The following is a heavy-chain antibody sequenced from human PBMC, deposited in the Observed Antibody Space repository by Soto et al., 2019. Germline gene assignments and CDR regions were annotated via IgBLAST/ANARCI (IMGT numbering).Heavy chain of an antibody. J-gene: IGHJ4*02. CDR1: GYSISSGYY. CDR2: IYHSGST. D-gene: IGHD3-22*01. Sequence: PSETLSLTCAVSGYSISSGYYWGWIRQPPGKGLEWIGSIYHSGSTYYNPSLKSRVTISVDTSKNQFSLKLSSVTAADTAVYYCSREGGYYDSSGSLTPYWGQGTLVTVSS. CDR3: SREGGYYDSSGSLTPY. V-gene: IGHV4-38-2*02.